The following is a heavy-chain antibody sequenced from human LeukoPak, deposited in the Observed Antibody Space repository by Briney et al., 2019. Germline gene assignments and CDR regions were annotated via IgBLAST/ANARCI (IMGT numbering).Heavy chain of an antibody. CDR1: GYAFTSYY. D-gene: IGHD2-2*01. J-gene: IGHJ6*01. CDR2: INHSRGIT. Sequence: GASVKVSCKASGYAFTSYYVHWVRQAPGQGLEWMGIINHSRGITMYVQKFQGRVTMTRHTSTSTVYMELSSLSSEDTAVYYCARPTSIIPASNIYYCYYAMDLWGQGTTVTVSS. V-gene: IGHV1-46*01. CDR3: ARPTSIIPASNIYYCYYAMDL.